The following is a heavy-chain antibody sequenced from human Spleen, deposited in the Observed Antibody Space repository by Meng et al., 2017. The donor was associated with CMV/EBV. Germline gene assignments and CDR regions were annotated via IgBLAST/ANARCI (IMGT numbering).Heavy chain of an antibody. D-gene: IGHD3-10*01. CDR1: GITCSSYW. V-gene: IGHV3-74*01. CDR3: AREQSGSPDY. CDR2: IYNDGSGT. Sequence: LACAASGITCSSYWMHGVRQPPGKELVWVSSIYNDGSGTYYADAVKGRFTISRDNAKNTLFLQMNSLRVEDTAVYYCAREQSGSPDYWGQGTLVTVSS. J-gene: IGHJ4*02.